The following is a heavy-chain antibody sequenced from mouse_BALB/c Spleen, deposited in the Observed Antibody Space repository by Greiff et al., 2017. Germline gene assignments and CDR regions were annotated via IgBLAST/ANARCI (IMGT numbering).Heavy chain of an antibody. V-gene: IGHV5-15*02. J-gene: IGHJ2*01. CDR1: GFTFSDYG. D-gene: IGHD4-1*01. CDR3: ARRTGTNGYFDY. Sequence: EVKLVESGGGLVQPGGSRKLSCAASGFTFSDYGMAWVRQAPGKGPEWVAFISNLAYSIYYADTVTGRFTISRENAKNTLYLEMSSLRSEDTAMYYCARRTGTNGYFDYWGQGTTLTVSS. CDR2: ISNLAYSI.